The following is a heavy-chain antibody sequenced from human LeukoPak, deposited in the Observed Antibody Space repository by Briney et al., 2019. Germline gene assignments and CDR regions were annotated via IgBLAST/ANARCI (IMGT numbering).Heavy chain of an antibody. Sequence: QTGGSLRLSCAASGFTFSSYAMSWARQAPGKGLEWVSAISGSGGSTYYADSVKGRFTISRDNSKNTLYLQMNSLRAEDTAVYYCAKATTAIAAAGTGSHFDYWGQGTLVTVSS. J-gene: IGHJ4*02. D-gene: IGHD6-13*01. CDR2: ISGSGGST. V-gene: IGHV3-23*01. CDR3: AKATTAIAAAGTGSHFDY. CDR1: GFTFSSYA.